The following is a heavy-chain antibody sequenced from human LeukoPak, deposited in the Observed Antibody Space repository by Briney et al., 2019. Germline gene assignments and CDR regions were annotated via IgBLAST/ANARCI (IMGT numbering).Heavy chain of an antibody. Sequence: ASVKVPCKASGYTFTGYYMHWVRQAPGQGLEWMGWINPNSGGTNYAQKFQGRVTMTRDTSISTAYMELRSLRSDDTAVYYCARNTYGYKFSMDVWGKGTTVTISS. D-gene: IGHD5-18*01. CDR1: GYTFTGYY. V-gene: IGHV1-2*02. CDR2: INPNSGGT. J-gene: IGHJ6*03. CDR3: ARNTYGYKFSMDV.